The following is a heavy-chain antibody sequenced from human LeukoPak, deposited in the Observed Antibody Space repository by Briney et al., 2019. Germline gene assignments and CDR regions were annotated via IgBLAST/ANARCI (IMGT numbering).Heavy chain of an antibody. V-gene: IGHV3-30*18. CDR2: ISYDGSNK. Sequence: PGGSLRLSCAASGFTFSSYGMHWVRQAPGKGLEWVAVISYDGSNKYYADSVKGRITISRDNSKNTLYLQMSSLRAEDTAVYYCAKDLSSVAVAGPHDYWGQGTLVTVSS. CDR3: AKDLSSVAVAGPHDY. CDR1: GFTFSSYG. D-gene: IGHD6-19*01. J-gene: IGHJ4*02.